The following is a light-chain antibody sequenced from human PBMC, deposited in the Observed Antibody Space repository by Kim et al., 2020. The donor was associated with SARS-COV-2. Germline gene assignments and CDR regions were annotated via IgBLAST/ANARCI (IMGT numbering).Light chain of an antibody. CDR1: QSVSSN. CDR2: GAS. Sequence: SVSPGERATLPCRASQSVSSNLAWYQQKPGQAPRLLIYGASTRATGIPARFSGSGSGTEFTLTISSLQSEDFAVYYCQQYNNWGTFGQGTKVDIK. J-gene: IGKJ1*01. V-gene: IGKV3-15*01. CDR3: QQYNNWGT.